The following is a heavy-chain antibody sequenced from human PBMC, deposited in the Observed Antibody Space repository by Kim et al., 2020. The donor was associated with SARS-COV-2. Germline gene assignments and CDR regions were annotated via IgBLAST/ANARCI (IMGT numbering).Heavy chain of an antibody. Sequence: GGSLRLSCAASGFTFSSYAMHWVRQAPGKGLEWVAVISYDGSNKYYADSVKGRFTISRDNSKNTLYLQMNSLRAEDTAVYYCAKISKAIAAAGYFDYWGQGTLVTVSS. CDR1: GFTFSSYA. V-gene: IGHV3-30*04. D-gene: IGHD6-13*01. CDR2: ISYDGSNK. CDR3: AKISKAIAAAGYFDY. J-gene: IGHJ4*02.